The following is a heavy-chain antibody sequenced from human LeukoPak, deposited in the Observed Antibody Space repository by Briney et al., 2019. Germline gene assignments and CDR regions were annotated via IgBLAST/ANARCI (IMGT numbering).Heavy chain of an antibody. CDR2: ISSSSSYI. V-gene: IGHV3-21*01. CDR1: GFNFSSYS. Sequence: GGSLRLSCAASGFNFSSYSMNWVRQAPGKGLEWVSSISSSSSYIYYADSVKGRFTISRDNAKNSLFLQMNSLRAEDTAVYYCARGLPGYYDSSGYWGQGTLVTVSS. D-gene: IGHD3-22*01. J-gene: IGHJ4*02. CDR3: ARGLPGYYDSSGY.